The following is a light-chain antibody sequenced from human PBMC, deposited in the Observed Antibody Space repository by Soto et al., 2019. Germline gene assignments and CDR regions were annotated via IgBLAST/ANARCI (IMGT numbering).Light chain of an antibody. CDR1: QSVGSN. CDR2: GAS. J-gene: IGKJ3*01. CDR3: QQSYSTPLT. Sequence: ERVMTQSPATLSVSPGDRATLSCRASQSVGSNLAWYQQKPGQAPRLLIFGASTRATGVPARFSGSGSGTEFTLTISSLQPEDFATYYCQQSYSTPLTFGPGTKVDIK. V-gene: IGKV3-15*01.